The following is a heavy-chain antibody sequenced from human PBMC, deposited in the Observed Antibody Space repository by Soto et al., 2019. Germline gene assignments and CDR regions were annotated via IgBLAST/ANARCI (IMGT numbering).Heavy chain of an antibody. CDR1: GFTFSNAW. CDR3: TTVRGYDPTGSYYFDY. CDR2: IKSKTDGGTT. V-gene: IGHV3-15*01. Sequence: GGSLRLSCAASGFTFSNAWMSWVRQAPGKGLEWVGRIKSKTDGGTTDYAAPVKGRFTISRDDSKNTLYLQMNSPKTEDTAVYYCTTVRGYDPTGSYYFDYWGQGTLVTVSS. D-gene: IGHD5-12*01. J-gene: IGHJ4*02.